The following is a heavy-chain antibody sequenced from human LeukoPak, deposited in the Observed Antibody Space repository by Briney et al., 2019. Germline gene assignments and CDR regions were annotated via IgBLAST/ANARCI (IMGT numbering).Heavy chain of an antibody. D-gene: IGHD3-22*01. CDR3: AREGNYYDSSGYYYGFDY. V-gene: IGHV3-48*03. J-gene: IGHJ4*02. CDR2: ISSSGSTI. Sequence: GSLRLSCAASGFTFSSYEMNWVRQAPGKGLEWVSYISSSGSTIYYADSVKGRFTISRDNAKNSLYLQMNSLRAEDTAVYYCAREGNYYDSSGYYYGFDYWGQGTLVTVSS. CDR1: GFTFSSYE.